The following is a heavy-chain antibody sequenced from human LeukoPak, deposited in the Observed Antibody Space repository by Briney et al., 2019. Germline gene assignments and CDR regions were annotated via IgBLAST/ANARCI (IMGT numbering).Heavy chain of an antibody. V-gene: IGHV3-49*04. Sequence: GGSLRLSCAASGFTFSSYAMSWVRQAPGKGLEWVGFIRSKAYGGTTEYAASVKGRFTISRDDSKSIAYLQMSSLKTEDTAVYYCTRGDLGTPWGQGTLVTVSS. J-gene: IGHJ5*02. D-gene: IGHD3-3*01. CDR3: TRGDLGTP. CDR1: GFTFSSYA. CDR2: IRSKAYGGTT.